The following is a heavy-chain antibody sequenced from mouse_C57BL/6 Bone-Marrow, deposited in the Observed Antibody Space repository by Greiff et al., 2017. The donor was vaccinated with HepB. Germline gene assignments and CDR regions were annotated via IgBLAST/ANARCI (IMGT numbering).Heavy chain of an antibody. CDR3: ARGGNYEEGAMDY. Sequence: VKLQQPGAELVKPGASVKLSCKASGYTFTSYWMQWVKQRPGQGLEWIGEIDPSDSYTNYNQKFKGKATLTVDTSSSTAYMQLSSLTSEDSAVYYCARGGNYEEGAMDYWGQGASVTVSS. V-gene: IGHV1-50*01. CDR2: IDPSDSYT. D-gene: IGHD2-1*01. CDR1: GYTFTSYW. J-gene: IGHJ4*01.